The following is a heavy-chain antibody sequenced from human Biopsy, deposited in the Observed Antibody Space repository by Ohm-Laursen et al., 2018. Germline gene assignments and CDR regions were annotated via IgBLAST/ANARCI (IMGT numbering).Heavy chain of an antibody. J-gene: IGHJ3*02. CDR2: TYYRGTS. CDR3: AAFPFSGGPAFDI. Sequence: PSLTCSVSGGSVGDYFLSWIRLVPGKRPEWIGYTYYRGTSENNPSLRSRVTTSVDISRNQFFLNMKSVTGADTAVYYCAAFPFSGGPAFDIWGQGTTVIVSS. CDR1: GGSVGDYF. D-gene: IGHD2/OR15-2a*01. V-gene: IGHV4-59*02.